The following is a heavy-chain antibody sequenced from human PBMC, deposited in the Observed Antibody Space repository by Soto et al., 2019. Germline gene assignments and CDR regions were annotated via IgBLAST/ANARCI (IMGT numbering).Heavy chain of an antibody. J-gene: IGHJ6*02. Sequence: EVQLVESGGGLVQPGRSLRLSCAASGFTFDDYAMHWVRQAPGKGLEWVSGISWNSGSIGYADSVKGRFTISRDNAKNSLYLQMNSLRAEDTALYYCAKDIGSPDYYDSSGPPPDYYYYGMDVWCQGTTVTVSS. CDR1: GFTFDDYA. V-gene: IGHV3-9*01. CDR2: ISWNSGSI. CDR3: AKDIGSPDYYDSSGPPPDYYYYGMDV. D-gene: IGHD3-22*01.